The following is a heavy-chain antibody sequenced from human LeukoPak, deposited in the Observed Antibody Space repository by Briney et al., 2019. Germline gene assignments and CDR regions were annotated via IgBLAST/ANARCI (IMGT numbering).Heavy chain of an antibody. V-gene: IGHV3-30*18. D-gene: IGHD1-26*01. J-gene: IGHJ4*02. Sequence: GGSLRLSCAASGFDFSSYGMHWVRQAPGKGLEWVAVISYDGSNKYYADSVKGRFTISRDNSKNTLYLQMNSLRAEDTAVYYCAKAMGATFDYWGQGTLVTVSS. CDR1: GFDFSSYG. CDR3: AKAMGATFDY. CDR2: ISYDGSNK.